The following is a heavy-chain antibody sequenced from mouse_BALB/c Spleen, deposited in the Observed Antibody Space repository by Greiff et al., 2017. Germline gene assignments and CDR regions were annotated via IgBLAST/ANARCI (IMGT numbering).Heavy chain of an antibody. J-gene: IGHJ1*01. D-gene: IGHD4-1*01. CDR2: ISYSGST. CDR1: GYSITSDYA. V-gene: IGHV3-2*02. CDR3: ARHWDWYFDV. Sequence: EVHLVESGPGLVKPSQSLSLTCTVTGYSITSDYAWNWIRQFPGNKLEWMGYISYSGSTSYNPSLKSRISITRDTSKNQFFLQLNSVTTEDTATYYCARHWDWYFDVWGAGTTVTVSS.